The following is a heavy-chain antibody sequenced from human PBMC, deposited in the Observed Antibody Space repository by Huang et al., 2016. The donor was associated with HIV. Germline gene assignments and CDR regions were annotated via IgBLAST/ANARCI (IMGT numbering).Heavy chain of an antibody. CDR3: AREAWASGVAHYFDC. V-gene: IGHV1-2*02. CDR2: SDRTSGGI. Sequence: QVQLVQSGAAVKRPGASVKVSCKASGYSFTVHFIHWVRQSPGLGIACVGGSDRTSGGINGASSIKGRVTMTRDKSNGTAYKELSGLRSEETAVFFCAREAWASGVAHYFDCCGPGTLITVSS. J-gene: IGHJ4*02. D-gene: IGHD3-10*01. CDR1: GYSFTVHF.